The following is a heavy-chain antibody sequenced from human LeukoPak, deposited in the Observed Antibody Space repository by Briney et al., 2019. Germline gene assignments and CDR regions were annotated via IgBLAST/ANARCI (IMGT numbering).Heavy chain of an antibody. J-gene: IGHJ6*03. V-gene: IGHV4-38-2*01. Sequence: SETLSLTCAVSGYSISSGYYWGWIRQPPGKGLEWIGSIYHSGSTYYNPSLKSRVTISVDTSKNQFSLKLNSGSAADTAVHYYARVLRYLDWSPGYMDVWGKGTTVTVSS. CDR1: GYSISSGYY. CDR2: IYHSGST. CDR3: ARVLRYLDWSPGYMDV. D-gene: IGHD3-9*01.